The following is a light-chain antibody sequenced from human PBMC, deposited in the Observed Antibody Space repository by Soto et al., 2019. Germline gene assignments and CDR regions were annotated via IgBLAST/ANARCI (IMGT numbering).Light chain of an antibody. CDR3: QQYHSWPPIT. Sequence: EIVMTQSPASLSVSPGESATLSCRASQSVNSDLAWYQQEPGQAPSLLIYGASIRAIGIPARFSGSGSGTEFTLTISSLQSEDFAVYYCQQYHSWPPITFGQGTRLEIK. CDR1: QSVNSD. J-gene: IGKJ5*01. CDR2: GAS. V-gene: IGKV3D-15*01.